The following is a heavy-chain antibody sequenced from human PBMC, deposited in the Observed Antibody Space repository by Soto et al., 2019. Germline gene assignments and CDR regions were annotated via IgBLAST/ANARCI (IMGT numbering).Heavy chain of an antibody. CDR2: ISSSSSTI. Sequence: EVQLVESGGGLVQPGGSLRLSCAASGFTFSSYSMNWVRLAPGKGLEWVSYISSSSSTIYYADSVKGRFTISRDNAKNSLYRQMNSLRDEDTAVYYCARVGGRDCLTQKAFDIWGQGTMVTVSS. D-gene: IGHD2-21*02. V-gene: IGHV3-48*02. CDR1: GFTFSSYS. CDR3: ARVGGRDCLTQKAFDI. J-gene: IGHJ3*02.